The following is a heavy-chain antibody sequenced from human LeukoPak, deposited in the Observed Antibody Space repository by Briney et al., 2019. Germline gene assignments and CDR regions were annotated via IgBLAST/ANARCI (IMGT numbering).Heavy chain of an antibody. CDR3: ARAGQGGSTWTVAHYFDF. J-gene: IGHJ4*02. CDR1: GGSISSGDYY. V-gene: IGHV4-31*03. CDR2: IYYSGST. Sequence: SGTLSLTCTVSGGSISSGDYYWSWIRQHPGKGLEWIGYIYYSGSTYYNPSLKSRVTISVDTSKNQFSLKLNSVTAADTAVYYCARAGQGGSTWTVAHYFDFWGQGTLVTVSS. D-gene: IGHD6-13*01.